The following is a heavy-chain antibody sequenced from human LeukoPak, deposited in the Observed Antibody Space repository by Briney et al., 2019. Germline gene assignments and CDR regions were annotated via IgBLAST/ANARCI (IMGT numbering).Heavy chain of an antibody. D-gene: IGHD6-13*01. CDR2: IYYSGST. CDR3: ARHPQYSSSWPYYYYYGMDV. Sequence: PSETLSLTCTVSGGSISSSSYYWGWIRQPPGKGLEWIGSIYYSGSTYYNPSLKSRVTISVDTSKNQFSLKLSSVTAADTAVYYCARHPQYSSSWPYYYYYGMDVWGQGTTVTVSS. CDR1: GGSISSSSYY. J-gene: IGHJ6*02. V-gene: IGHV4-39*01.